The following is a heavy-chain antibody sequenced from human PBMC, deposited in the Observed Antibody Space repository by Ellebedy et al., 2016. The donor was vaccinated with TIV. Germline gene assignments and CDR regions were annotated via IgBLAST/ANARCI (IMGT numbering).Heavy chain of an antibody. CDR1: GYTFTSYY. J-gene: IGHJ6*02. CDR3: ARPSAWGYYYYGMDV. CDR2: INPNSGGT. V-gene: IGHV1-2*02. Sequence: ASVKVSCKASGYTFTSYYMHWVRQAPGQGLEWMGWINPNSGGTNYAQKLQGRVTMTTDTSTSTAYMELRSPRSDDTAVYYCARPSAWGYYYYGMDVWGQGTTVTVSS. D-gene: IGHD3-16*01.